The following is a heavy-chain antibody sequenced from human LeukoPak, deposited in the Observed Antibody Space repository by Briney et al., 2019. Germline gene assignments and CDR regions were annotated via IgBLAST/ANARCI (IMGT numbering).Heavy chain of an antibody. V-gene: IGHV4-39*01. CDR2: IYYSGST. J-gene: IGHJ4*02. CDR1: GDSISISSYY. D-gene: IGHD5-24*01. CDR3: PRMDGYNDFDY. Sequence: KASETLSLTCTVSGDSISISSYYWGWIRQPPGKGLEWIGSIYYSGSTYYNPSLKSRVTISVDTSKNQFSLKLSSVTAAATAVYYLPRMDGYNDFDYWGQGTLVTVSS.